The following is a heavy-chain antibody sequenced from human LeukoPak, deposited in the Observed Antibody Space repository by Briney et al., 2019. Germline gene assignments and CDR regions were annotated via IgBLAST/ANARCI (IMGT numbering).Heavy chain of an antibody. D-gene: IGHD3-22*01. Sequence: GGSLRLSCAASGFTFSSYAMHWVRQAPGKGLVWVAVISYDGSNKYYADSVKGRFTISRDNSKNTLYLQMNSLRAEDTAVYYCARGSSGYGDLNWFDPWGQGTLVTVSS. J-gene: IGHJ5*02. V-gene: IGHV3-30-3*01. CDR3: ARGSSGYGDLNWFDP. CDR2: ISYDGSNK. CDR1: GFTFSSYA.